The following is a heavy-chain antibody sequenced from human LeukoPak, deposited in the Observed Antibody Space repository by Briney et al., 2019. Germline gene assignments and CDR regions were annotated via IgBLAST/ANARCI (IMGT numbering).Heavy chain of an antibody. CDR2: IYHSGST. Sequence: SETLSLTCTASGGSMSINSYYWNWMRQSPGKELEWIGNIYHSGSTHYNPSLKSRVTISVDTSTSHFSLKLTSVTAADTAVYYCARGYCSGGSCPFDSWGRGTLVTVSS. D-gene: IGHD2-15*01. CDR3: ARGYCSGGSCPFDS. J-gene: IGHJ4*02. CDR1: GGSMSINSYY. V-gene: IGHV4-61*03.